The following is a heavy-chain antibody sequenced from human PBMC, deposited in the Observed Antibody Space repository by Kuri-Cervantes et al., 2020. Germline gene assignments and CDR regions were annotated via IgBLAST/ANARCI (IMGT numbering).Heavy chain of an antibody. D-gene: IGHD1-7*01. CDR3: ARGGDREMVELAVGY. J-gene: IGHJ4*02. CDR1: GFNFSTYG. Sequence: GESLKISCAASGFNFSTYGMHWVRQAPGKGLEWVAVISYDGSNKHYADSVKGRFTISRDNSKNTLFLQVNSLRVEDTAVYFCARGGDREMVELAVGYWGQGTLVTVSS. V-gene: IGHV3-30*19. CDR2: ISYDGSNK.